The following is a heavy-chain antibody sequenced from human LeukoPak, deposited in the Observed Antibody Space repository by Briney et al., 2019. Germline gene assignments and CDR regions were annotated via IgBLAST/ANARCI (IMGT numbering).Heavy chain of an antibody. V-gene: IGHV3-48*03. CDR3: ARDWRYRNYNWFDP. Sequence: PGGSLRLSCAASGFTFSSYEMNWFRQAPGKGLEWVSYISSSGSTIYYADSVKGRFTISRDNAKNSLYLQMNSLRAEDTAVYYCARDWRYRNYNWFDPWGQGTLVTVSS. D-gene: IGHD3-3*01. CDR2: ISSSGSTI. J-gene: IGHJ5*02. CDR1: GFTFSSYE.